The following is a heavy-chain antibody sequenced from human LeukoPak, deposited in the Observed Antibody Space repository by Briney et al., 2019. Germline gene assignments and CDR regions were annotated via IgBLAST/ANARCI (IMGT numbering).Heavy chain of an antibody. CDR3: ARERVGELYYYYYMDV. D-gene: IGHD1-26*01. V-gene: IGHV3-11*04. J-gene: IGHJ6*03. CDR2: ISSSGSTI. CDR1: GFTFSDYY. Sequence: PGGSLRLSCAASGFTFSDYYMSWIRQAPGKGLEWVSYISSSGSTIYYADSVKGRFTISRDNAKNSLYLQMNSLRAEDTAVYYCARERVGELYYYYYMDVWGKGTTVTVSS.